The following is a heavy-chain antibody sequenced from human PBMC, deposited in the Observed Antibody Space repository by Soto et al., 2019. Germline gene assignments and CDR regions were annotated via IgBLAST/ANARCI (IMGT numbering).Heavy chain of an antibody. CDR3: ARHYLSEISYSSSHSTRAFDI. CDR2: IDPSDSYT. Sequence: PGESLKISCKGSGYSFTSYWISWVRQMPGKGLEWMGRIDPSDSYTNYSPSFQGHVTISADKSISTAYLQWSSLKASDTAMYYCARHYLSEISYSSSHSTRAFDIWGQGTMVTVSS. V-gene: IGHV5-10-1*01. J-gene: IGHJ3*02. D-gene: IGHD6-13*01. CDR1: GYSFTSYW.